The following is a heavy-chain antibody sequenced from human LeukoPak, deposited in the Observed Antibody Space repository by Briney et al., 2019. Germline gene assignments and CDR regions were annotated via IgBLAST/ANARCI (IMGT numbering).Heavy chain of an antibody. D-gene: IGHD3-16*02. CDR3: ARYVWGSYPTFEDY. CDR2: IYYSGST. Sequence: SETLSLTCTVSGGSISSYYWSWIRRPPGKGLEWIGYIYYSGSTNYNPSLKSRVTISVDTSKNQFSLKLSSVTAADTAVYYCARYVWGSYPTFEDYWGQGTLVTVSS. V-gene: IGHV4-59*01. CDR1: GGSISSYY. J-gene: IGHJ4*02.